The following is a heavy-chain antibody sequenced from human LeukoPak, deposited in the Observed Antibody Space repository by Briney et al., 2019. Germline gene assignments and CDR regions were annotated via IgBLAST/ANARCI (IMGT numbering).Heavy chain of an antibody. CDR3: ARDPGRQYSSVADV. Sequence: GGSLGLSCTASGFSFGSYWMNWVRQAPGKGLEWLANIKEDGSKTYYLDSVKGRFTISRDNAKNSLYLQMDSLRAADTAVYYCARDPGRQYSSVADVWGQGTTVTVSS. J-gene: IGHJ6*02. V-gene: IGHV3-7*03. CDR1: GFSFGSYW. CDR2: IKEDGSKT. D-gene: IGHD3-22*01.